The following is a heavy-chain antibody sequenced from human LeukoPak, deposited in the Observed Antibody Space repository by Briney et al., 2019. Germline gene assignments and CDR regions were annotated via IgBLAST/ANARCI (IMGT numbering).Heavy chain of an antibody. D-gene: IGHD4-11*01. Sequence: GGSLRLSCAASGFTFSNYSMNWVRQAPGKGLEWISYISSSSSKIYYADSVKGRFTISRDNAKNSLYLQMNSLRDEDTAVYYCARDYSNYGGGLDYWGQGILVTVSS. CDR1: GFTFSNYS. CDR3: ARDYSNYGGGLDY. V-gene: IGHV3-48*02. CDR2: ISSSSSKI. J-gene: IGHJ4*02.